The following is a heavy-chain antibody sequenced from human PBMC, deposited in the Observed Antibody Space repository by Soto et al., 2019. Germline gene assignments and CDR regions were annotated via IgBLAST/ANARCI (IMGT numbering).Heavy chain of an antibody. D-gene: IGHD2-15*01. V-gene: IGHV4-30-4*01. CDR3: ARGRYCLTGRCFPNWFDS. CDR1: GGSISSGDYY. Sequence: SETLSLTCTVSGGSISSGDYYWSWIRQPPGKGLEWIGYIYYSGSTYYNPSFEGRVAISLDTSKSQFSLTVTSVTAADTAVYFCARGRYCLTGRCFPNWFDSWGQGTLVTVSS. CDR2: IYYSGST. J-gene: IGHJ5*01.